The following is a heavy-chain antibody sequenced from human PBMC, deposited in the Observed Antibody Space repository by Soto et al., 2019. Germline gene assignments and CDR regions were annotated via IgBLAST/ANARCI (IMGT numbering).Heavy chain of an antibody. CDR1: GFTFSDSY. D-gene: IGHD3-22*01. Sequence: AGGSLRLSCVASGFTFSDSYMSWIRQAPGKGLHWVSYIGSSGSTVYYADSVKGRFTISRDNAKNSLYLQMNSLRADDTAVYYCARTSGVNLYDSSGYYLDFWGQGTLVTVSS. V-gene: IGHV3-11*01. CDR2: IGSSGSTV. J-gene: IGHJ4*02. CDR3: ARTSGVNLYDSSGYYLDF.